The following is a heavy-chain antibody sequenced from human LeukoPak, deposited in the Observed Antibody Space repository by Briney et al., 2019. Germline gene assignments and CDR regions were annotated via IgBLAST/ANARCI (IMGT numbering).Heavy chain of an antibody. CDR2: ISGSGGST. CDR3: ARDPSAGTYYYDSSGYSGAFIDY. J-gene: IGHJ4*02. V-gene: IGHV3-23*01. CDR1: GFTFSSYA. D-gene: IGHD3-22*01. Sequence: GGSLRLSCAASGFTFSSYAMSWVRQAPGKGLEWVSAISGSGGSTFYADSVKGRLTISRDNSKNTLYLQMNSLRAEDTAVYYCARDPSAGTYYYDSSGYSGAFIDYWGQGTLVTASS.